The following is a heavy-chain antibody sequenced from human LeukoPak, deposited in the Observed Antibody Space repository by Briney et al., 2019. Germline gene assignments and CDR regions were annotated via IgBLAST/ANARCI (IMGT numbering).Heavy chain of an antibody. CDR1: GYRFTNYW. CDR2: IYPGDSET. Sequence: GVSLKISCKASGYRFTNYWIGWVRQMPGKGLEWMTIIYPGDSETRYSPSFQGQVTISADKSIGTTYLQWSSLKASDTAMYYCARALRTGQGDYVPVLWGQGTLVTVSS. CDR3: ARALRTGQGDYVPVL. J-gene: IGHJ4*02. D-gene: IGHD4-17*01. V-gene: IGHV5-51*01.